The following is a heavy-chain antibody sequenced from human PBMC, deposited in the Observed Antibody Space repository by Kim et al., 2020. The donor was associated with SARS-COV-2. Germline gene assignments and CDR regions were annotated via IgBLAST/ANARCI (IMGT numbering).Heavy chain of an antibody. J-gene: IGHJ4*02. V-gene: IGHV3-23*03. Sequence: YVGSVKGRFTISRDNSENTVYLQMNSLRAEDTAAYYCAKAGGSGSYSFDYWGQGALVTVSS. D-gene: IGHD3-10*01. CDR3: AKAGGSGSYSFDY.